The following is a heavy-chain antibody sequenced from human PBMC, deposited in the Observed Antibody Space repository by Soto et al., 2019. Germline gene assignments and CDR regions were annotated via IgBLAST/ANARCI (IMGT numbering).Heavy chain of an antibody. V-gene: IGHV1-69*12. CDR1: GGTLRNYG. CDR3: SRGDATKIVVTTYYGMDV. CDR2: IIPVFGTA. J-gene: IGHJ6*02. Sequence: QVQLVQSGAEVKKPGSSVRVSCKASGGTLRNYGISWVRQAPGQGREWMGGIIPVFGTANYAQTFQGRVTITADESTSTVYMDVTSLRSEDTAVYYCSRGDATKIVVTTYYGMDVWGQGTTVTVSS. D-gene: IGHD4-17*01.